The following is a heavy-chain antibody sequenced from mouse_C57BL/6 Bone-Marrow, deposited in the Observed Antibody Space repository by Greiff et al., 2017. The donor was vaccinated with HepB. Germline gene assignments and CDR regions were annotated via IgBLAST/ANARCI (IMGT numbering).Heavy chain of an antibody. Sequence: QVQLQQSGAELVKPGASVKLSCKASGYTFTSYWMHWVKQRPGQGLEWIGKIHPNSGSTNYNEKFKSKATLTVDKSSSTAYMQLSSLTSEDSAVYYCARWKLYYDYGYFDYWGQGTTLTVSS. CDR2: IHPNSGST. V-gene: IGHV1-64*01. CDR1: GYTFTSYW. J-gene: IGHJ2*01. D-gene: IGHD2-4*01. CDR3: ARWKLYYDYGYFDY.